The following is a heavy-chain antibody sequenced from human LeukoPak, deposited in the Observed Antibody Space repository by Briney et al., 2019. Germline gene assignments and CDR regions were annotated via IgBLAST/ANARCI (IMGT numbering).Heavy chain of an antibody. CDR2: IDSSGNII. CDR1: GLILSDYE. J-gene: IGHJ5*02. Sequence: GGSLRLSCAASGLILSDYEMNWVRQAPGKGLEWLSYIDSSGNIICYADSVKGRFTISRDNAKNSLYLQLNSLRAEDTAIYYCASGWFDAWGQGTLVTVSS. CDR3: ASGWFDA. V-gene: IGHV3-48*03.